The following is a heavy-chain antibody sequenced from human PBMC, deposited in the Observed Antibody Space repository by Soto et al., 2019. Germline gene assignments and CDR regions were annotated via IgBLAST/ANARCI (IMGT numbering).Heavy chain of an antibody. CDR3: AKNYGSGSLDAFDI. CDR2: ISRSGGTT. D-gene: IGHD3-10*01. CDR1: GFTFSSYA. V-gene: IGHV3-23*01. J-gene: IGHJ3*02. Sequence: PGGSLRLSCAASGFTFSSYAINWVRQAPGKGLEWVSAISRSGGTTYYADSVKGRFTISRDNSQNTVYLQMNSLRAEDTAVYYCAKNYGSGSLDAFDIWGQGTMVTVSS.